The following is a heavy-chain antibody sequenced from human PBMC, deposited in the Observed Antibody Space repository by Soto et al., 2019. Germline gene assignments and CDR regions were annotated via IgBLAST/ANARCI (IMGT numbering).Heavy chain of an antibody. D-gene: IGHD2-15*01. CDR1: GFTFSSYG. V-gene: IGHV3-30*18. Sequence: GGSLRLSCAASGFTFSSYGMHWVRQAPGKGLEWVAVISYDGSNKYYADSVKGRFTISRDNSKNTLYLQMNSLRAEDTAVYYCAKDWLYCSGGSCYSGGYYYYYGMDVWGQGTTVTVSS. CDR2: ISYDGSNK. CDR3: AKDWLYCSGGSCYSGGYYYYYGMDV. J-gene: IGHJ6*02.